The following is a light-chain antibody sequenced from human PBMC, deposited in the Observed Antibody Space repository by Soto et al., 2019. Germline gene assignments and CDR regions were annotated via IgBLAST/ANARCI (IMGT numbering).Light chain of an antibody. J-gene: IGLJ2*01. CDR1: SSDVGGYNF. Sequence: QSALTQPDSVSGSPGQSITISCSGTSSDVGGYNFVSWYQQHPGKAPKLIISEVSNRPSGVSNRFSGSKSGNTAFLAISGLQAEDEANYFCSSYTTSTTLVVFGGGTKVTVL. CDR3: SSYTTSTTLVV. CDR2: EVS. V-gene: IGLV2-14*01.